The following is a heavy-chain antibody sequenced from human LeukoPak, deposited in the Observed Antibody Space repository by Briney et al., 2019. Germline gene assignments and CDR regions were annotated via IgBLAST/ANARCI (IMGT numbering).Heavy chain of an antibody. V-gene: IGHV4-34*01. Sequence: SETLSLTCGVYGGPFSGYYWSWIRQSPGKGLEWIGEINHSGSTNYNPSLKSRVTISVDTSKNQFSLKLSSVTAADTAVYYCASIPLPYYYDSSLVPPFDYWGQGTLVTVSS. CDR1: GGPFSGYY. D-gene: IGHD3-22*01. CDR2: INHSGST. CDR3: ASIPLPYYYDSSLVPPFDY. J-gene: IGHJ4*02.